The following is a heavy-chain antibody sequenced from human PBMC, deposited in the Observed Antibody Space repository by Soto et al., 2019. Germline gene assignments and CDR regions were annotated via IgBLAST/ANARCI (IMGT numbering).Heavy chain of an antibody. D-gene: IGHD1-1*01. CDR3: ARDGRGTTVGFTAGDWFVP. CDR2: ISAYNGNT. Sequence: DSVWRDCKGSSAGMTRHGRNRVCHPPGQGHEWMGWISAYNGNTNYAQKLEGSVTMTTNTSKSTAYMGLRSLRSDDTAVYYCARDGRGTTVGFTAGDWFVPWGEGPLVSVS. V-gene: IGHV1-18*01. CDR1: SAGMTRHG. J-gene: IGHJ5*02.